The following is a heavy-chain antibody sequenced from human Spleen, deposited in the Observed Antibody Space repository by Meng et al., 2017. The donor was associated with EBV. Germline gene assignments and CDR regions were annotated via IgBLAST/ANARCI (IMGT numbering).Heavy chain of an antibody. CDR3: ARGDDYRYAY. V-gene: IGHV4-34*01. D-gene: IGHD3-16*01. J-gene: IGHJ4*02. CDR1: GWSFSDYY. Sequence: VPLPQWGAVLLKASAPLVLTCAVYGWSFSDYYWSWIRQPPGKGLEWIGEIDHRGSPNYNPSLMSRVTISLDTSRNHFSLELTSVTDADTAVYYCARGDDYRYAYWGQGTLVTVSS. CDR2: IDHRGSP.